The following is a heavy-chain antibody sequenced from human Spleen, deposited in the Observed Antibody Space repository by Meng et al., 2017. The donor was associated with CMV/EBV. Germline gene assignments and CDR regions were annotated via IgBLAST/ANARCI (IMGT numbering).Heavy chain of an antibody. CDR3: ARVVVAATLSPYFDP. J-gene: IGHJ5*02. Sequence: SGGSISNYDWWRWVRQPPGKGLEWIGEIYHNATTNYNPSLKSRVNISLEKSKRQFSMDLNSVTAADTGLYYCARVVVAATLSPYFDPWGQGTLVTVSS. V-gene: IGHV4-4*02. CDR2: IYHNATT. CDR1: GGSISNYDW. D-gene: IGHD2-15*01.